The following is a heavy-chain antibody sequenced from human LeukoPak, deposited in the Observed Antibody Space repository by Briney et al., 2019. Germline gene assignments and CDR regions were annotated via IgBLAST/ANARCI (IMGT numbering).Heavy chain of an antibody. CDR3: ARGRNDFWSGYYPNTFDY. Sequence: SETLSLTCTVSGGSISSSSYYWGWIRQPPGKGLEWIGSIYYSGSTYYNPSLKSRVTISVDTSKNQFSLKLSSVTAADTAVYYCARGRNDFWSGYYPNTFDYWGQGTLVTVSS. J-gene: IGHJ4*02. V-gene: IGHV4-39*01. CDR2: IYYSGST. D-gene: IGHD3-3*01. CDR1: GGSISSSSYY.